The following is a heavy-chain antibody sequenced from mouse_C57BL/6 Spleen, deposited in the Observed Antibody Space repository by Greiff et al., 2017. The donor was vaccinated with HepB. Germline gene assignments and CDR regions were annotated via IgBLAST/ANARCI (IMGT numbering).Heavy chain of an antibody. J-gene: IGHJ4*01. V-gene: IGHV5-6*01. Sequence: EVKLMESGGDLVKPGGSLKLSCAASGFTFSSYGMSWVRQTPDKRLEWVATISSGGSYTYYPDNVKGRFTISRDNAKNTLYLQMSNLKSEDTAMYYCARQGGYAMDYWGQGTSVTVSS. CDR1: GFTFSSYG. CDR2: ISSGGSYT. CDR3: ARQGGYAMDY.